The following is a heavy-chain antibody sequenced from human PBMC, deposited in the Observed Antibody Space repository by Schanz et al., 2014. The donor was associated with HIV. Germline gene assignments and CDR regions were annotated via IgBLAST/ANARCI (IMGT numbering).Heavy chain of an antibody. CDR2: VGPTGDT. J-gene: IGHJ3*02. CDR1: GFNFFTYD. D-gene: IGHD2-2*01. V-gene: IGHV3-13*01. CDR3: ARYSADSLDM. Sequence: EEQLVESGGGLVQPGGSLRLSCVASGFNFFTYDMHWVRQGAGKGLEWISGVGPTGDTYYSGSVKGQFTISRENAKNSVYLQMNGLRAGDTAVYFCARYSADSLDMWGQGTMVTVSS.